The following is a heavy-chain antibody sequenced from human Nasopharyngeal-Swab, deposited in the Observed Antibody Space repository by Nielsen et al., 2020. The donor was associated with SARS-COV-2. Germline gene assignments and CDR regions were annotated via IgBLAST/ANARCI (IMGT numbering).Heavy chain of an antibody. CDR3: ARVSELSRSYYYYGMDV. V-gene: IGHV1-46*01. D-gene: IGHD1-26*01. Sequence: ASLKVSCKASGYTFISYYMRWVRQAPGQGLEWMGIINPSGGNTRYAQKFQGRVTMTRDTSTSTVNMELSSLRSEDTAVYYCARVSELSRSYYYYGMDVWGQGTTVTVSS. CDR2: INPSGGNT. J-gene: IGHJ6*02. CDR1: GYTFISYY.